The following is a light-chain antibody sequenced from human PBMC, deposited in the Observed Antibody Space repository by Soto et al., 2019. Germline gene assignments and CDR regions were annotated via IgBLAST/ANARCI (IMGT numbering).Light chain of an antibody. J-gene: IGLJ2*01. V-gene: IGLV3-21*02. Sequence: SYELTQPPSVSVAPGQTASITCGGTVIGSISVHWYQQKPGQAPVLVVFDDSDRPSGIPERFSGSNSRNTATLTISRVEAGDEADYYCQVWDSSSDHVIFGGGTKPPS. CDR2: DDS. CDR1: VIGSIS. CDR3: QVWDSSSDHVI.